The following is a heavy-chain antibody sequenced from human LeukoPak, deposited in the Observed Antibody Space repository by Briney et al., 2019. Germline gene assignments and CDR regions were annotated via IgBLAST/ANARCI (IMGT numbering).Heavy chain of an antibody. J-gene: IGHJ5*02. CDR3: ARGGRGKVTMVRGFLTA. D-gene: IGHD3-10*01. CDR2: MNPNSGNT. CDR1: GYTFTSYD. Sequence: ASVKVSCKASGYTFTSYDINWVRQATGQGLEWMGWMNPNSGNTGYAQKFQGRVTMTRNTSISTAYMELSSLRSEDTAVYYCARGGRGKVTMVRGFLTAWGQGTLVTVSS. V-gene: IGHV1-8*01.